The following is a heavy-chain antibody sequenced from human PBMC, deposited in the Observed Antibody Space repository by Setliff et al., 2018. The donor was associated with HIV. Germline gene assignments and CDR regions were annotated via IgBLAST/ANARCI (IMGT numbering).Heavy chain of an antibody. CDR2: IIPIFNTA. CDR1: GGTFSLYA. CDR3: ARDQATGYEKVWFSWIDP. D-gene: IGHD5-12*01. J-gene: IGHJ5*02. V-gene: IGHV1-69*13. Sequence: SVKVSCKASGGTFSLYAINWERQAPGQGLEWMGGIIPIFNTANYAQKFQGRVTITADGSTSTAYMELSSLRFEDTATYYCARDQATGYEKVWFSWIDPWGQGTLVTVSS.